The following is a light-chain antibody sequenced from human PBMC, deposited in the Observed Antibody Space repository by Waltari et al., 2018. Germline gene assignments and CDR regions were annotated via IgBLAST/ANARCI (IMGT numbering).Light chain of an antibody. J-gene: IGKJ3*01. CDR1: QSVSSY. Sequence: EIVLTQSPATLSLSPGERATLSCRASQSVSSYLAWYQQKRGQPPRLLIYDASNSATDIPARFSGSGSGTDFTLTISSLEPEDFAVYYCQQRLGTFGPGTKVEI. CDR3: QQRLGT. V-gene: IGKV3-11*01. CDR2: DAS.